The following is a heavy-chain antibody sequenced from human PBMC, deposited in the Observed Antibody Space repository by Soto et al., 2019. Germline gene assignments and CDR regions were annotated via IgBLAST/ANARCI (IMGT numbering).Heavy chain of an antibody. J-gene: IGHJ6*02. CDR2: IIPIFGTA. D-gene: IGHD2-21*01. CDR3: ASALFPENLYYYYYYGMDV. Sequence: SVKVSCKASGGTFSSYAISWVRQAPGQGLEWMGGIIPIFGTANYAQKFQGRVTITADESTSTAYMELSSLRSEDTAVYYCASALFPENLYYYYYYGMDVWGQGTTVTSP. V-gene: IGHV1-69*13. CDR1: GGTFSSYA.